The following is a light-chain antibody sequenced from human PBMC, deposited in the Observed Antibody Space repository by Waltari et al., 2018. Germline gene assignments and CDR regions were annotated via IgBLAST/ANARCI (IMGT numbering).Light chain of an antibody. Sequence: EIELTQSPATLSVSPGDRATLSCRASQSVGRHFAWYQQKSGQPPSLLIYDTSARATDVPARFTASGSGTEFTLTVSSLQSEDFADYFCHQYKDWPRTFGRGTKVEV. CDR3: HQYKDWPRT. CDR1: QSVGRH. CDR2: DTS. V-gene: IGKV3-15*01. J-gene: IGKJ1*01.